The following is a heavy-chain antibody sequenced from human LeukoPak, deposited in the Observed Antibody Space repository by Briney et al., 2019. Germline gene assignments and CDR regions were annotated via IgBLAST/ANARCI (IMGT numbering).Heavy chain of an antibody. CDR2: ISGSGGST. J-gene: IGHJ3*02. V-gene: IGHV3-23*01. CDR1: GCTFSSYA. CDR3: ANDGRLRSSPFDI. Sequence: GGSLRLSCAASGCTFSSYAMSWVRQAPGKGLEWVSAISGSGGSTYYADSVKGQFTISRDNSKNTLYLQMNSLRAEDTAVYYCANDGRLRSSPFDIWGQGTMVTVSS. D-gene: IGHD1-26*01.